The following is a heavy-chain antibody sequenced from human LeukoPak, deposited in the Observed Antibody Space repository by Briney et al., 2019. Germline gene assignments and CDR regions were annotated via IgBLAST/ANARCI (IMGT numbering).Heavy chain of an antibody. CDR2: IYTSGST. CDR3: AREGCSGGSCRPDDAFDI. D-gene: IGHD2-15*01. V-gene: IGHV4-4*07. J-gene: IGHJ3*02. Sequence: PSETLSLTCTVSGGSISSYYWSWIRQPAGKGLEWIGRIYTSGSTNYNPSLKSRVTMSVDTSKNQFSLKLSSVTAADTAVYYCAREGCSGGSCRPDDAFDIWGQGTMVTVSS. CDR1: GGSISSYY.